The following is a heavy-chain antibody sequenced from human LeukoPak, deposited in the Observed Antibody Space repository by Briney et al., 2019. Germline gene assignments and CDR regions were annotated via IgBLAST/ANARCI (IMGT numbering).Heavy chain of an antibody. CDR2: ISAYNGNT. CDR3: ARVGYYYDSSGHWGFSDY. J-gene: IGHJ4*02. CDR1: GYTFTSYG. V-gene: IGHV1-18*01. Sequence: ASVKVSCKASGYTFTSYGISWVRQAPGQGLEWMGWISAYNGNTNYAQKLQGRVTMTTDTSTSTAYMELRSLRSDDTAVYYCARVGYYYDSSGHWGFSDYWGQGTLVTVSS. D-gene: IGHD3-22*01.